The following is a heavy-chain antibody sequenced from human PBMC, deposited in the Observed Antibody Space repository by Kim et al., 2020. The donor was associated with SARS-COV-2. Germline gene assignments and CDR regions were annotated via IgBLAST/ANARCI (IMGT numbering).Heavy chain of an antibody. CDR1: GFHSSNLW. J-gene: IGHJ4*02. V-gene: IGHV3-74*01. CDR3: VRGTSDWKGADY. D-gene: IGHD6-19*01. Sequence: GGSLRLPCAASGFHSSNLWMHSVRQVPEKGLLWVSHSNPDGSIRNYADSVKGRLTISRDNAKNTLYLQMNSLRAEDTGVFYGVRGTSDWKGADYWGQGT. CDR2: SNPDGSIR.